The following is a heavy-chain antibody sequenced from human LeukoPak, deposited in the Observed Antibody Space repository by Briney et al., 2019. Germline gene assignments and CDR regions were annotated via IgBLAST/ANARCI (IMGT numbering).Heavy chain of an antibody. Sequence: SETLSLTCTVSGGSISTYYWSWIRQPAGKGLEWIGRIYTSGSTNYNPSLKSRVIMLVDTSKNQFSLILSSVTAADTAVYHCARDKKSGTSWYYFDYWGQGTLVTVSS. V-gene: IGHV4-4*07. CDR1: GGSISTYY. D-gene: IGHD6-13*01. CDR3: ARDKKSGTSWYYFDY. CDR2: IYTSGST. J-gene: IGHJ4*02.